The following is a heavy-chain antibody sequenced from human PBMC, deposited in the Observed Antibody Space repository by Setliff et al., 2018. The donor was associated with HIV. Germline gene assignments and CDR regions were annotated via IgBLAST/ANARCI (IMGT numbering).Heavy chain of an antibody. Sequence: ASVKVSCKASGYTFNNYGIRWVRQAPGQGLEWMGWINTHSGYTNYAQHVQGRVTVTMDTSTRPAYMELRSLKSDDTAVYYCSRGKTWLRFLDHWGQGTLVTVSS. CDR2: INTHSGYT. V-gene: IGHV1-18*01. CDR3: SRGKTWLRFLDH. CDR1: GYTFNNYG. D-gene: IGHD5-12*01. J-gene: IGHJ4*02.